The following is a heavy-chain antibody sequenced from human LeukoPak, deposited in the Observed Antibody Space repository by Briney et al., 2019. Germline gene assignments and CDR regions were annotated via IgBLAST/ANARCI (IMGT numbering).Heavy chain of an antibody. CDR3: AREVLGCWFDP. CDR1: GGSISSYY. D-gene: IGHD3-10*01. V-gene: IGHV4-59*12. Sequence: PETLSLTCTVSGGSISSYYWSWIRQPPGKGLEWIGYIYYSGSTNYNPSLKSRVTISVDTSKNQFSLKLSSVTAADTAVYYCAREVLGCWFDPWGQGTLVTVSS. CDR2: IYYSGST. J-gene: IGHJ5*02.